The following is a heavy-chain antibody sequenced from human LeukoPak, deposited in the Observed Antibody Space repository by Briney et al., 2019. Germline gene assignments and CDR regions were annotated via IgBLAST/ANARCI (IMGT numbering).Heavy chain of an antibody. CDR2: INHSGST. D-gene: IGHD2-2*01. CDR1: GFPFSSYG. Sequence: PGGSLNLSCAASGFPFSSYGMHWVRQAPGKGLEWIGEINHSGSTNYNPSLKSRVTISVDTSKNQFSLKLSSVTAADTAVYYCARMVPGQDFDYWGQGTLVTVSS. CDR3: ARMVPGQDFDY. V-gene: IGHV4-34*01. J-gene: IGHJ4*02.